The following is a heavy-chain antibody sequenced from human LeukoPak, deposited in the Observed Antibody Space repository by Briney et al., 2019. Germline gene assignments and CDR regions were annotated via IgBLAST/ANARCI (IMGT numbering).Heavy chain of an antibody. CDR1: GVSISSGGYY. D-gene: IGHD3-22*01. CDR3: AREWWYYYDSSGYGRGWFDP. V-gene: IGHV4-31*03. Sequence: SETLSLTCTVSGVSISSGGYYWSWIRQHPGKGLEWIGYIYYSGSTYYNPSLKRRVTISVDTSKNQLSLKPSSVTAPDTAVYYCAREWWYYYDSSGYGRGWFDPWGQGTLVPVSS. CDR2: IYYSGST. J-gene: IGHJ5*02.